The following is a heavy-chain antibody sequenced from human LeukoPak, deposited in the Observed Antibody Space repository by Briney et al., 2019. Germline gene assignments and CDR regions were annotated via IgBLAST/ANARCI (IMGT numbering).Heavy chain of an antibody. CDR1: GFTFSDYY. Sequence: LRLSCAASGFTFSDYYMSWIRQPPGKGLEWIGSMYYRGSTYHNPSLKSRVTISVDTSKNQFSLKLSSVTAADTAVYYCATTTIRLGYWGQGTLVTVSS. D-gene: IGHD1-26*01. J-gene: IGHJ4*02. V-gene: IGHV4-38-2*01. CDR2: MYYRGST. CDR3: ATTTIRLGY.